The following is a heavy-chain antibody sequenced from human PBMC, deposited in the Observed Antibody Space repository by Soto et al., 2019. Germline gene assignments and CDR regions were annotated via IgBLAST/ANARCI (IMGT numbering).Heavy chain of an antibody. D-gene: IGHD6-13*01. CDR2: ISSNGGST. CDR3: AREGKYIAAAGTYYYYYMDV. V-gene: IGHV3-64*01. J-gene: IGHJ6*03. Sequence: PGGSLRLSCAASGLTFSSYAMHWVRQAPGKGLEYVSAISSNGGSTYYANSVKGRFTISRDNSKNTLYLQMGSLRAEDMAVYYCAREGKYIAAAGTYYYYYMDVWGKGTTVTVSS. CDR1: GLTFSSYA.